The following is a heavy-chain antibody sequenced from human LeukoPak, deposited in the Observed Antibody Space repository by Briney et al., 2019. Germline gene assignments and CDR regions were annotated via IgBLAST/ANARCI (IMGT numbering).Heavy chain of an antibody. D-gene: IGHD2-2*01. J-gene: IGHJ4*02. CDR2: INYSGST. CDR1: GGSFSGYY. CDR3: VIGYCSSTSCYPFNY. Sequence: PSETLSLTCAVYGGSFSGYYWSWIRQPPGKGLEWIGEINYSGSTNYNPSLKSRVTISVDTSKNQFSLKLSSVTAADTAVYYCVIGYCSSTSCYPFNYWGQGTLVTVSS. V-gene: IGHV4-34*01.